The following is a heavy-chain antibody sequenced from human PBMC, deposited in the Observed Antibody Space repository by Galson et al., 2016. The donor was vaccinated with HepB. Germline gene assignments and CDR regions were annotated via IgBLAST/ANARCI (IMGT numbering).Heavy chain of an antibody. D-gene: IGHD3-16*01. Sequence: SLRLSCAASGFTSSNHWMSWVRQAPGKGLEWVAGISQDGGKKDYLESVKGRFTISRDNAKNSLYLQMDNLRAEDTAVYYCARIIRPFAEFGSWGQGTLVTVAS. CDR1: GFTSSNHW. CDR2: ISQDGGKK. J-gene: IGHJ4*02. V-gene: IGHV3-7*01. CDR3: ARIIRPFAEFGS.